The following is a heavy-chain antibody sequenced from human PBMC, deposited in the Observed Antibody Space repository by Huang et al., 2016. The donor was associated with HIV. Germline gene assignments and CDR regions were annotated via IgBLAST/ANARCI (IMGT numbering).Heavy chain of an antibody. D-gene: IGHD2-15*01. CDR3: ARRQGYCSGGRCYTSFDP. Sequence: QLQLQESGPGLVKPTETLSLTCTVSGGSISSSYYYWGWIRQPPGKGLEWIWTVYSLGHPHYNPSLKSRVAISAHTSNNQFSLRLSSVTAADTAVYYCARRQGYCSGGRCYTSFDPWGQGILVTVSS. CDR2: VYSLGHP. V-gene: IGHV4-39*01. CDR1: GGSISSSYYY. J-gene: IGHJ5*02.